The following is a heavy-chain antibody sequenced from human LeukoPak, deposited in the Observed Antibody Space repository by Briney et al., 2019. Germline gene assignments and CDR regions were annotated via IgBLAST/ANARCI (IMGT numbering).Heavy chain of an antibody. D-gene: IGHD6-13*01. V-gene: IGHV3-9*01. CDR2: INWNSGSI. J-gene: IGHJ4*02. CDR3: AKDMVAAAGTSFDY. Sequence: GRSLRLSCAAPGFTFDDYAMHWVRQAPGKGLEWVSGINWNSGSIGYADSVKGRFTISRDNAKNSLYLQMNSLRAEDTALYYCAKDMVAAAGTSFDYWGQGTLVTVSS. CDR1: GFTFDDYA.